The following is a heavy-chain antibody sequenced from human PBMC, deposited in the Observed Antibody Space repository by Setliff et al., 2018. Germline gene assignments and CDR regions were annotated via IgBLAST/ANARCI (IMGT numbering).Heavy chain of an antibody. CDR2: ISYDGTYK. CDR1: GFTFSNYY. Sequence: PGGSLRLSCAASGFTFSNYYMSWIRQAPGKGLEWVAVISYDGTYKNFVDSVKARFTISRDNSKNALYLQMNSLRAEDTAVYYCRLWFGELSRVYWGPGTLVTVSS. CDR3: RLWFGELSRVY. J-gene: IGHJ4*02. D-gene: IGHD3-10*01. V-gene: IGHV3-30*14.